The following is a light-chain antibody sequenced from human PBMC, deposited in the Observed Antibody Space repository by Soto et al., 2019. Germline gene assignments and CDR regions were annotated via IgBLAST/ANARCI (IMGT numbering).Light chain of an antibody. CDR2: GYT. CDR3: QSFDSSRSGWV. V-gene: IGLV1-40*01. Sequence: QSVLTQPPSVSGAPGQRVTISCTGSSSNIGAGYDVHWYQHLPGTAPKCLIYGYTNQPPGVPDRFSGSKSGTSAPLTINGLQDEDEADYYCQSFDSSRSGWVFGGGTQLTVL. J-gene: IGLJ2*01. CDR1: SSNIGAGYD.